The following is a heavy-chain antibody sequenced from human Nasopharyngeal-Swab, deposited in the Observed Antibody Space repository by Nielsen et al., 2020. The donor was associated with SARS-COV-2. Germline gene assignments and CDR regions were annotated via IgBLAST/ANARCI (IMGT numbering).Heavy chain of an antibody. Sequence: ESLKISCKASGYSFTNYWIGWVRQMPGTGLEWMGLIYPGDSSIRYIPSFQGQVTISVDKSISTTYLQWSNLKTSDAATYYCARRGDCNGNPCYSDYWGQGTLVTVSS. CDR3: ARRGDCNGNPCYSDY. J-gene: IGHJ4*02. D-gene: IGHD2-21*02. CDR2: IYPGDSSI. V-gene: IGHV5-51*01. CDR1: GYSFTNYW.